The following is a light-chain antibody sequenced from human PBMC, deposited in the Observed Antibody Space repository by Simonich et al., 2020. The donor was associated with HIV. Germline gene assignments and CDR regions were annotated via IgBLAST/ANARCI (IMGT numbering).Light chain of an antibody. CDR1: QSVSSY. Sequence: EIVLTQSPATLSLSPGERATLSCRASQSVSSYLAWYQQKPGLAPRLLIYDASSRATGIPDRFSGSGSGTDFTLTISRLEPEDFTLYYCQQYGSSPYTFGQGTKLEIK. CDR2: DAS. V-gene: IGKV3D-20*01. CDR3: QQYGSSPYT. J-gene: IGKJ2*01.